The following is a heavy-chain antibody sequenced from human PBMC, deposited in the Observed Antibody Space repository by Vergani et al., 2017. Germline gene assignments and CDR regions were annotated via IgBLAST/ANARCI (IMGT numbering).Heavy chain of an antibody. Sequence: EVQLEESGGGLVLPGRSLRLSCVASGFTSAGYAMHWVRQASGKGLEWVSGICWNSNSIGYADSVKGRFTISGDNAKNSLYLQMNSLRAEDTALYYCAKDLGTSSAGGWFDPWGQGTLVTVSS. J-gene: IGHJ5*02. CDR1: GFTSAGYA. CDR3: AKDLGTSSAGGWFDP. CDR2: ICWNSNSI. V-gene: IGHV3-9*02. D-gene: IGHD6-6*01.